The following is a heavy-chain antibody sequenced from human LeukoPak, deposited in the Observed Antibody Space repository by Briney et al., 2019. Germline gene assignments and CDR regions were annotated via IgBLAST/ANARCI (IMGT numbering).Heavy chain of an antibody. CDR2: IYTSGST. V-gene: IGHV4-61*02. Sequence: PSETLSLTCTVSGASNSIGSFYWSWIRQPAGKGLEWIGRIYTSGSTNYSPSLKSRVTISVDTSKNQFSLKLSSVTAADTAVYYCAREGDSGYCSGGSCYGWRNLDYWGQGTLVTVSS. D-gene: IGHD2-15*01. CDR1: GASNSIGSFY. J-gene: IGHJ4*02. CDR3: AREGDSGYCSGGSCYGWRNLDY.